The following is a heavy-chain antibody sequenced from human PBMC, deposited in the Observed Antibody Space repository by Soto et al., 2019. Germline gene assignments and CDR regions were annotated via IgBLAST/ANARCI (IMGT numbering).Heavy chain of an antibody. J-gene: IGHJ6*02. V-gene: IGHV1-18*01. D-gene: IGHD6-6*01. Sequence: QVQLVQSGAEVKKPGASVKVSCKASGYTFTSYGISWVRQAPGQGLEWMGWISAYNGNTNYAQKLQGRDTMTTDTSTGTAYMELRSLRSDDAAVYYCARDGPSDPSSSSVYYGMDVWGQGTTLTVSS. CDR2: ISAYNGNT. CDR3: ARDGPSDPSSSSVYYGMDV. CDR1: GYTFTSYG.